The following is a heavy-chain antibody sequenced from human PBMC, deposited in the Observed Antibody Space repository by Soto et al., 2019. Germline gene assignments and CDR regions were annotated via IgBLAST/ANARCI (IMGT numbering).Heavy chain of an antibody. CDR1: GASTSRSSYY. J-gene: IGHJ4*02. CDR2: IYYSGST. V-gene: IGHV4-39*01. Sequence: SEPLSLSCTVTGASTSRSSYYWGWIRQPPGKGLEWIGSIYYSGSTYYNPSLKSRVTISVDTSKNQFSLKLSSVTAADTAVYYCARQITIFVVVSTGTAIYDYWGQGTPVNVS. CDR3: ARQITIFVVVSTGTAIYDY. D-gene: IGHD3-3*01.